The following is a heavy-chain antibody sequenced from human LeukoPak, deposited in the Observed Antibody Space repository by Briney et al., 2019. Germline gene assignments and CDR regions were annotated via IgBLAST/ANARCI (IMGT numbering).Heavy chain of an antibody. Sequence: PSETLSLTCAVYGGSLSGYYWSWIRQPPGEGLEWIGEINHSGSTNYNPSLKSRVTISVDTSKNQFSLKLSSVTAADTAVYYCARRKKLRYFDWLLPHSSFDYWGQGTLVTVSS. CDR1: GGSLSGYY. D-gene: IGHD3-9*01. V-gene: IGHV4-34*01. CDR2: INHSGST. CDR3: ARRKKLRYFDWLLPHSSFDY. J-gene: IGHJ4*02.